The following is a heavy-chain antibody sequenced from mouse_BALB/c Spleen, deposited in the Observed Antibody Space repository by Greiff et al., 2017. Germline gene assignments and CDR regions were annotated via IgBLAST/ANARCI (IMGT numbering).Heavy chain of an antibody. Sequence: EVKLQESGPSLVKPSQTLSLTCSVSGDSITSCYWNWIRQFPGNKLEYMGYISYSGSTYYNPSPKSRISITRDTSSNQYYLQLKSVTTENTATNYVAEGGYYVGDVGVWGEGTSGSVPS. CDR2: ISYSGST. V-gene: IGHV3-8*02. CDR1: GDSITSCY. D-gene: IGHD2-3*01. J-gene: IGHJ1*01. CDR3: AEGGYYVGDVGV.